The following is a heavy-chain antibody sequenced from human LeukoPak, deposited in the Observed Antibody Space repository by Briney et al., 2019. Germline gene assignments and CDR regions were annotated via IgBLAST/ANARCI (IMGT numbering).Heavy chain of an antibody. D-gene: IGHD6-19*01. CDR3: ARHRMPGIAVAASDY. J-gene: IGHJ4*02. V-gene: IGHV5-10-1*01. Sequence: RGESLRISCKGSGYSFTSYWIIWVRQMPGKGLEWMGRIDPSDSYTNYSPSFQGHVTISADKSISTAYLQWSSLKASDTAMYYCARHRMPGIAVAASDYWGQGTLVTVSS. CDR2: IDPSDSYT. CDR1: GYSFTSYW.